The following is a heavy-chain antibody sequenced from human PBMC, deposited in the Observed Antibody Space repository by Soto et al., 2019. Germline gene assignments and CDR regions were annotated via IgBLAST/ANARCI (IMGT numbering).Heavy chain of an antibody. CDR3: ANQTGSGGG. V-gene: IGHV3-30-3*01. D-gene: IGHD6-19*01. CDR2: ISYDGGNK. J-gene: IGHJ4*02. Sequence: QVQLVESGGGVVQPGRSLRLSCAASGFTFSSYAMHWVRQAPGKGLEWVTFISYDGGNKYYADSVKGRFTISRDNSKNTLYLQMTSLRAEDTAVYYCANQTGSGGGWGQGALVTVSS. CDR1: GFTFSSYA.